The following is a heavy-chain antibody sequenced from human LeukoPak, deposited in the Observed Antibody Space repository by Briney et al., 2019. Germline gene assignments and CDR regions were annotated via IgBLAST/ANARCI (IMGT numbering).Heavy chain of an antibody. CDR3: ARAGYCSGGSCYLRYYYCYGMDV. J-gene: IGHJ6*02. D-gene: IGHD2-15*01. V-gene: IGHV4-59*01. Sequence: SETLPLTCTVSGGSISSYYWSWIRQPPGKGLEWIGYIYYSGSTNYNPSLKSRVTISVDTSKNQFSLKLSSVTAADTAVYYCARAGYCSGGSCYLRYYYCYGMDVWGQGTTVTVSS. CDR2: IYYSGST. CDR1: GGSISSYY.